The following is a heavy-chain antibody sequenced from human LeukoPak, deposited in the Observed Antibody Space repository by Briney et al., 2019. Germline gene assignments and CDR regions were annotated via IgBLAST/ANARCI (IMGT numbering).Heavy chain of an antibody. Sequence: SETLSLTCTVSGGSISSYYWSWIRQPAGKGLEWIGRIYTSGSTNYNPSLKSRVTMSVDTSKNQFSLKLNSVTAADTAVYYCARGPMFFGVAYCDYWGQGTLVTVSS. V-gene: IGHV4-4*07. D-gene: IGHD3-3*01. CDR3: ARGPMFFGVAYCDY. J-gene: IGHJ4*02. CDR2: IYTSGST. CDR1: GGSISSYY.